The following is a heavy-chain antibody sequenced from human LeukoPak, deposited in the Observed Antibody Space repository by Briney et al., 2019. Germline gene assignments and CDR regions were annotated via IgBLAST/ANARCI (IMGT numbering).Heavy chain of an antibody. D-gene: IGHD6-19*01. V-gene: IGHV3-64*01. J-gene: IGHJ4*02. Sequence: PGGSLRLSCAASGFTFSSYAMSWVRQAPGKGLEYVSAISSNGGSTYYANSVKGRFTTSRDNSKNTLYLQMGSLRAEDMAVYYCARVESGWYLDYWGQGTLVTVSS. CDR1: GFTFSSYA. CDR3: ARVESGWYLDY. CDR2: ISSNGGST.